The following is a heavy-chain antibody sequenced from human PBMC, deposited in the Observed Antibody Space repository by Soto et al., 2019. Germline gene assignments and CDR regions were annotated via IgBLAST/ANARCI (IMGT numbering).Heavy chain of an antibody. Sequence: QVQLVQSGAEVKKPGASVKVSCKASGYTFTGYYMHWVRQAPGQGLEWMGWINPNSGGTNYAQKFQGRVTMTRDTSISTAYMELSRLRSDDTAVYYCAREGWSYYGYYYYGMDVWGQGTTVTVSS. V-gene: IGHV1-2*02. CDR2: INPNSGGT. CDR1: GYTFTGYY. CDR3: AREGWSYYGYYYYGMDV. J-gene: IGHJ6*02. D-gene: IGHD1-26*01.